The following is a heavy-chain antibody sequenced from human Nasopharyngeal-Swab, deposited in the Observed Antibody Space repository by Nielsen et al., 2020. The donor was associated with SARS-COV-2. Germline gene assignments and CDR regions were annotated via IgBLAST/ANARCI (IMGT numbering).Heavy chain of an antibody. D-gene: IGHD3-3*01. CDR3: AKDQGYYDFWSGSNFDY. Sequence: GGFLRLSCAASGFTFSSYAMHWVRQAPGKGLEWVAVISYDGSNKYYADSVKGRFTISRDNSKNTLYLQMNSLRAEDTAVYYCAKDQGYYDFWSGSNFDYWGQGTLVTVSS. CDR1: GFTFSSYA. CDR2: ISYDGSNK. V-gene: IGHV3-30-3*01. J-gene: IGHJ4*02.